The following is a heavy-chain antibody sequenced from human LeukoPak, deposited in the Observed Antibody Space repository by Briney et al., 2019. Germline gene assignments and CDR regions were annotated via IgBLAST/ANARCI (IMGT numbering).Heavy chain of an antibody. J-gene: IGHJ4*02. D-gene: IGHD1-26*01. CDR3: ARGVPSNQSLGEDLDY. CDR2: CGPSGETR. CDR1: GFMFGKHG. V-gene: IGHV3-48*04. Sequence: GGSLRLSCEGSGFMFGKHGLIWVRQPPGKGLDWLSFCGPSGETRLYADSVKGRFTISRDNAENSVFLQMNSLRVEDTAVYYCARGVPSNQSLGEDLDYWGQGTLVTVSS.